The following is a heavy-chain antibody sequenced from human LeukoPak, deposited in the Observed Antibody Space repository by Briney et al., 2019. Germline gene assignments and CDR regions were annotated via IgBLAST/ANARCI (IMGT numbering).Heavy chain of an antibody. CDR3: VHKGGCSGGSCYAN. Sequence: SGPTLVNHTQTLTLTCTFSGFSLSTSGVGVGWIRQPPGKALEWLALIYWNDDKRYSPSLKSRLTITKDTSKNQVVLTVTNMDPVDTATYYCVHKGGCSGGSCYANWGQGTLVTVSS. CDR1: GFSLSTSGVG. V-gene: IGHV2-5*01. CDR2: IYWNDDK. D-gene: IGHD2-15*01. J-gene: IGHJ4*02.